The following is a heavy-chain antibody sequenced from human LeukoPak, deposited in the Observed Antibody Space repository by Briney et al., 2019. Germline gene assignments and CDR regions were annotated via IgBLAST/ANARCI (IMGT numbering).Heavy chain of an antibody. D-gene: IGHD6-25*01. CDR2: IYHTGNT. CDR1: GGSLTSANW. CDR3: ARDANGSDLHYYHMDV. J-gene: IGHJ6*03. Sequence: SGTLSLTCAVSGGSLTSANWWSWVRQSPGKGLEWIGEIYHTGNTNYNPSLNSRVSISLDTSKNQFSLRLTSVTAADTAVYFCARDANGSDLHYYHMDVWGKGTTVTVSS. V-gene: IGHV4-4*02.